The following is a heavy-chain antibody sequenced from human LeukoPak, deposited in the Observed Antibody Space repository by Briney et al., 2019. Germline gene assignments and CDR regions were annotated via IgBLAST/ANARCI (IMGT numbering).Heavy chain of an antibody. CDR3: AKDMWRFGELDYDY. CDR2: ISGDGGST. J-gene: IGHJ4*02. Sequence: PGGSLRLSCAASGFTFDDYAMHWVRQAPGKGLEWVSLISGDGGSTYYADSVKGRFTISRDNSKNSLYLQMNSLRTEDIALYYCAKDMWRFGELDYDYWGQGTLVTVSS. CDR1: GFTFDDYA. D-gene: IGHD3-10*01. V-gene: IGHV3-43*02.